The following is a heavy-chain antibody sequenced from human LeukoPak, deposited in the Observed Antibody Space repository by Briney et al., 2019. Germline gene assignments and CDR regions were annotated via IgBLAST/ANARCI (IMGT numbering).Heavy chain of an antibody. D-gene: IGHD6-19*01. CDR1: GGSITSGSYY. CDR3: VSVGSSGWYLGSP. J-gene: IGHJ5*02. V-gene: IGHV4-39*01. Sequence: PSETLSLTCTVSGGSITSGSYYWGWIRQPPGKGLEWNGSIYYSGSTYYNPSFKGRDTISVDTSKNQFSLKLSSVTAADTAVYYCVSVGSSGWYLGSPWGQGTLVTVSS. CDR2: IYYSGST.